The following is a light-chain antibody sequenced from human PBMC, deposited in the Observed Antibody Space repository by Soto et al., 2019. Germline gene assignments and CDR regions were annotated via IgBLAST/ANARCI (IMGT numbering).Light chain of an antibody. Sequence: QSVLTQSSSASASLGSSVKLTCTLSSGHSSYIIAWHQQQPGKAPRYLMKLEGSGSYNKGSGVPDRFSGSSSGADRYLTISHLQFEDEADYYCETWDSNTHTVFGGGTTLTVL. CDR1: SGHSSYI. V-gene: IGLV4-60*02. CDR3: ETWDSNTHTV. CDR2: LEGSGSY. J-gene: IGLJ3*02.